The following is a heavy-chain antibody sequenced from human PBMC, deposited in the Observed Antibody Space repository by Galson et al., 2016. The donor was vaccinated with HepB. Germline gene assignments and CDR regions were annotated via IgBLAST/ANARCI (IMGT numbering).Heavy chain of an antibody. Sequence: SLRLSCAASGFTFGDYYMSWIRQAPGKGLEWISYISGSGRTIYYPDSVRGRFTVPRDKAKNSLFLQLNSLRAEDTAVYYCAREGCSTATCYSDYYYYHGLDVWGKGTTVTVS. J-gene: IGHJ6*04. CDR3: AREGCSTATCYSDYYYYHGLDV. D-gene: IGHD2-2*01. V-gene: IGHV3-11*01. CDR2: ISGSGRTI. CDR1: GFTFGDYY.